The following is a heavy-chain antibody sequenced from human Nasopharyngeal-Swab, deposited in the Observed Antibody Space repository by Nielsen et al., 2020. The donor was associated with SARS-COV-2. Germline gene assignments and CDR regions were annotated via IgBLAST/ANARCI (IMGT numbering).Heavy chain of an antibody. V-gene: IGHV1-58*01. D-gene: IGHD1-1*01. CDR3: AADLARTTGTTN. CDR1: GFTFTSSA. Sequence: SVKVSCKASGFTFTSSAVQWVRQARGQRLEWIGWIVVGSGNTNYAQKFQERVTITRDMSTSTAYMELNSLRSEDTAVYYCAADLARTTGTTNWGQGTLVTVSS. J-gene: IGHJ4*02. CDR2: IVVGSGNT.